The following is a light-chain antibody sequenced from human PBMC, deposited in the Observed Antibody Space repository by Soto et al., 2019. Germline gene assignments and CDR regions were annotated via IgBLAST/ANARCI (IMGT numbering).Light chain of an antibody. CDR3: SSYTISSTFV. V-gene: IGLV2-14*01. CDR2: DVS. CDR1: SSDVGAYKY. J-gene: IGLJ2*01. Sequence: QSVLTQPASVSGSPGQSITISCTGTSSDVGAYKYVSWYQQYPGKAPKLMMYDVSNRPSGVSNRFSGSKSGNTASLTISGLQAEDEAEYYCSSYTISSTFVFGGGTKLTVL.